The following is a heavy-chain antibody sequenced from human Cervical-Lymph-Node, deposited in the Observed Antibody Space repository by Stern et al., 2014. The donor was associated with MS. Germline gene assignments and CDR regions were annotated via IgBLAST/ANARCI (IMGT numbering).Heavy chain of an antibody. CDR2: IGPLFGTT. D-gene: IGHD6-13*01. Sequence: QVQLVQSGAEVKQPGSSMKVSCKASGGTFSSIEISWVRQAPGQGLEWLGGIGPLFGTTNYAQQVQGRVTIVADESTNTVNMELSRLRSEDTAVYYCVRDQGGIAASWGQGTLVTVSS. J-gene: IGHJ4*02. V-gene: IGHV1-69*01. CDR3: VRDQGGIAAS. CDR1: GGTFSSIE.